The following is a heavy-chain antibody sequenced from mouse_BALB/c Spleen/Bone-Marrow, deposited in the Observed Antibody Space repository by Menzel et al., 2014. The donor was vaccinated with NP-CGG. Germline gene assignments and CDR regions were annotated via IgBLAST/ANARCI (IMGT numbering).Heavy chain of an antibody. Sequence: VQLQQSGPEPVKPGASVRISCKASGYTFTSYYIHWVKQRPGQGLEWIGWIYPGNVNTKYNEKFKGKATLTADKSSSTAYMQLSSLTSEDSAVYFCARGGWLRDAMDYWGQGTSVTVSS. CDR3: ARGGWLRDAMDY. V-gene: IGHV1S56*01. J-gene: IGHJ4*01. CDR2: IYPGNVNT. CDR1: GYTFTSYY. D-gene: IGHD2-2*01.